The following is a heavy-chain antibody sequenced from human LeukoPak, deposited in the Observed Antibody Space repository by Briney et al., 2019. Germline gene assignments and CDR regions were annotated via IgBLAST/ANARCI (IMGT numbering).Heavy chain of an antibody. CDR3: ARDRSVRGMDV. CDR2: IIPIFGTA. CDR1: GGTFSSYA. Sequence: GSSVKVSCKAPGGTFSSYAISWVRQAPGQRLEWMGGIIPIFGTANYAQKFQGRVTITADKSTSTAYMELSSLRSEDTAVYYCARDRSVRGMDVWGKGTTVTVSS. D-gene: IGHD3-10*01. J-gene: IGHJ6*03. V-gene: IGHV1-69*06.